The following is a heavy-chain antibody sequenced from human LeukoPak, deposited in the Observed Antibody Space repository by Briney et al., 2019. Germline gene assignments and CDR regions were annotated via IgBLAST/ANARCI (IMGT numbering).Heavy chain of an antibody. J-gene: IGHJ6*02. CDR3: ARGTRAESYGSGPNYYYGMDV. V-gene: IGHV4-59*08. Sequence: PSETLSLTCTVSGGSISSYYWSWIRQPPGQGLEWIGYIYYSGSTNYNPSLKSRVTLSVDTSKNQFSLKLSSVTAADTAVYYCARGTRAESYGSGPNYYYGMDVWGQGTTVTVFS. CDR2: IYYSGST. CDR1: GGSISSYY. D-gene: IGHD3-10*01.